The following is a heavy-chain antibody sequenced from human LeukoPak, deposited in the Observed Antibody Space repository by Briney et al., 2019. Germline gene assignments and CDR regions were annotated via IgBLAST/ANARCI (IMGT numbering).Heavy chain of an antibody. CDR2: ISGSGGTT. CDR3: ARLGNYYYYYMDV. Sequence: GGSLRLSCAASGLNFTNYGMSWVRQAPGKGLEWVSVISGSGGTTYYADSVKGRFTISRDNAKNTLYLQMNSLRAEDTAVYYCARLGNYYYYYMDVWGKGTTVTVSS. V-gene: IGHV3-23*01. J-gene: IGHJ6*03. D-gene: IGHD5-12*01. CDR1: GLNFTNYG.